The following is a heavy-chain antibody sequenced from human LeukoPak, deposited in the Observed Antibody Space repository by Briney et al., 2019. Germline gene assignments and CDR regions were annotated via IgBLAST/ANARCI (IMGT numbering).Heavy chain of an antibody. V-gene: IGHV1-18*01. D-gene: IGHD2-2*01. Sequence: ASVKVSCKASGYTFTSYGISWVRQAPGQGLEWMGWISAYNGNTNYAQKLQGRVTMTTDTSTSTAYMELRSLRSDDTAVYYCARGGARYCSSTSCPTYNWFDPWGQGTLVTAPS. CDR3: ARGGARYCSSTSCPTYNWFDP. J-gene: IGHJ5*02. CDR2: ISAYNGNT. CDR1: GYTFTSYG.